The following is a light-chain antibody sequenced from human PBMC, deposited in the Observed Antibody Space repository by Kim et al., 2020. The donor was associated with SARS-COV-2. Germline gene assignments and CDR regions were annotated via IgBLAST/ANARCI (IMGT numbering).Light chain of an antibody. CDR3: NSRDSSGNHRYV. J-gene: IGLJ1*01. CDR2: GKN. CDR1: SLRSYY. Sequence: LGQTVRITCQGDSLRSYYASWYQQKAGQAPVLVIYGKNNRPSGIPDRFSGSSSGNTASLTITGAQAEDEADYYCNSRDSSGNHRYVFGTGTKVTVL. V-gene: IGLV3-19*01.